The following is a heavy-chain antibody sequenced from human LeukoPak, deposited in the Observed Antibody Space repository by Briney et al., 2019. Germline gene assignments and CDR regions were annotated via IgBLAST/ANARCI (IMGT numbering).Heavy chain of an antibody. CDR1: EFTFSSYA. J-gene: IGHJ4*02. CDR3: AKDGSSWYRGYYFDY. CDR2: ISGDGGST. D-gene: IGHD6-13*01. Sequence: GGSLRLSCTASEFTFSSYAMSWVRQAPGKGLEWVSLISGDGGSTYYAGSVKGRFTISRDNSKNSLYLQMNSLRTEDTALYYCAKDGSSWYRGYYFDYWGQGTLVTVSS. V-gene: IGHV3-43*02.